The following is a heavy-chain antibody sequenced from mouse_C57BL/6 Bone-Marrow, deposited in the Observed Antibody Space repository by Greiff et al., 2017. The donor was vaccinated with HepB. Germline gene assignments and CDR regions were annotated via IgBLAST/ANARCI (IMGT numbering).Heavy chain of an antibody. CDR3: ARHEDRLGNFDY. V-gene: IGHV1-62-2*01. J-gene: IGHJ2*01. CDR2: FYPGSGSI. Sequence: QMQLKESGAELVKPGASVKLSCKASGYTFTEYTIHWVKHRSGQGLEWIGWFYPGSGSIKYNEKFKDKATLTADKSSSTVYMELSRLTSEDSAVYFCARHEDRLGNFDYWGQGTTLTVSS. CDR1: GYTFTEYT. D-gene: IGHD4-1*01.